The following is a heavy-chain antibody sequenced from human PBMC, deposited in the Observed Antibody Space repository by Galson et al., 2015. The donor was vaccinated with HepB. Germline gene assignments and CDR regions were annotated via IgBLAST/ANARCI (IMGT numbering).Heavy chain of an antibody. CDR1: GFAFHSHA. CDR2: IMGSGDST. Sequence: SLRLSCAASGFAFHSHAMSWVRQAPGRGLEWISGIMGSGDSTFYGDSVKGRFTVSRDNANNMLYLQMDSLRAEDAGLYFCAKGYGIFDSWGPGTLVTVSA. J-gene: IGHJ5*01. V-gene: IGHV3-23*01. CDR3: AKGYGIFDS. D-gene: IGHD5-18*01.